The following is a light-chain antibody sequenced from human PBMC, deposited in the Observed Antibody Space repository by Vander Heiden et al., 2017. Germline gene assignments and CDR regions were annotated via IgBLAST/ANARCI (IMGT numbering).Light chain of an antibody. CDR1: SSDVGDYNY. CDR3: SSYTSISTEV. Sequence: QSALTQPASVSGSPGQSITISRTGTSSDVGDYNYVSWYQQHPGKVPNLMIYEITNRPSGVSNRFSGSKSGNTASLTISGLQAEDEADYYCSSYTSISTEVFGGGTRLTVL. CDR2: EIT. V-gene: IGLV2-14*01. J-gene: IGLJ2*01.